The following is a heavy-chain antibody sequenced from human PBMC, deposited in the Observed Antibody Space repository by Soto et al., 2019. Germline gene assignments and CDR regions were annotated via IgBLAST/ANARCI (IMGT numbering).Heavy chain of an antibody. V-gene: IGHV3-21*01. D-gene: IGHD3-10*01. J-gene: IGHJ5*02. CDR2: ISSSSSYI. CDR1: GFTFSSYS. CDR3: ARGGSGINWFDP. Sequence: EVQLVESGGGLVKPGGSLRLSCAASGFTFSSYSMNWVRQAPGKGLEWVSSISSSSSYIYYADSVKGRFTISRDNAKNSLYLQMTSLRAEDTAVYYCARGGSGINWFDPWGQGTLVTVSS.